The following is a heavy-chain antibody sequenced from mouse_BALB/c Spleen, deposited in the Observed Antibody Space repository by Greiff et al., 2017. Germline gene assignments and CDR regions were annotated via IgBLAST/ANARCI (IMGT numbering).Heavy chain of an antibody. CDR3: ARDSITTATWFAY. J-gene: IGHJ3*01. V-gene: IGHV2-9*02. CDR2: IWAGGST. D-gene: IGHD1-2*01. Sequence: VQLQESGPGLVAPSQSLSITCTVSGFSLTSYGVHWVRQPPGKGLEWLGVIWAGGSTNYNSALMSRLSISKDNSKSQVFLKMNSLQTDDTAMYYCARDSITTATWFAYWGQGTLVTVSA. CDR1: GFSLTSYG.